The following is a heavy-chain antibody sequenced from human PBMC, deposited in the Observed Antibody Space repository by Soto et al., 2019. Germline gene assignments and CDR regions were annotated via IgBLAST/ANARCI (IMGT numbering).Heavy chain of an antibody. Sequence: QFQMVQSGAELKQPGASVKISCKTSGYTFSSYSINWVRQAPGQGLEWMAWVSTYSGNTHYAERVQGTVTVTLDKSARTAFMEMRGLTADDTAVYFCARDNGYYDLWGQGTLVTVSS. CDR3: ARDNGYYDL. CDR1: GYTFSSYS. CDR2: VSTYSGNT. V-gene: IGHV1-18*04. J-gene: IGHJ4*02.